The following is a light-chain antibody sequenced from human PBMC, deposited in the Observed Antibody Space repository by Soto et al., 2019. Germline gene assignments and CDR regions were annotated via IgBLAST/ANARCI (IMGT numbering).Light chain of an antibody. J-gene: IGLJ1*01. V-gene: IGLV1-40*01. CDR1: SSNIGAGYD. CDR3: QSYDTRLSGSV. CDR2: DND. Sequence: QSLLTQPPSVSGAPGQRVTISCTGSSSNIGAGYDIHWYQQLPGTAPKLLIYDNDNRPSGVPDRFSGSKSGTSASLAITGLQAEDEADYYCQSYDTRLSGSVFGTGTKVTVL.